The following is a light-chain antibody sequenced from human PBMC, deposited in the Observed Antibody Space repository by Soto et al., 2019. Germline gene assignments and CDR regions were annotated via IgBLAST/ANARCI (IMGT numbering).Light chain of an antibody. V-gene: IGKV1-39*01. J-gene: IGKJ5*01. CDR1: QSINTS. CDR2: GAS. Sequence: DIQMTQSPSSLSASVGDRVTLTCRASQSINTSLNWYQQRPGKAPKVLLYGASSLQGGVPSRFSGSGSGSDFTLTITSLQPEDFAIYYCEQTYSPLSITFGQGTRLDIK. CDR3: EQTYSPLSIT.